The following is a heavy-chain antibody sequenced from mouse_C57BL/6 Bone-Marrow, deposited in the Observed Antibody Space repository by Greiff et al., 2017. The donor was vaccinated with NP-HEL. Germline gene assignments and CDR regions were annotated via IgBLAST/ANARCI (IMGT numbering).Heavy chain of an antibody. CDR1: GFTFSSYA. CDR3: ARDGCYFYAMDY. D-gene: IGHD2-12*01. CDR2: ISDGGSYT. V-gene: IGHV5-4*01. Sequence: DVKLVESGGGLVKPGGSLKLSCAASGFTFSSYAMSWVRQTPEKRLEWVATISDGGSYTYYPDNVKGRFTISRDNAKNNLYLQMSHLKSEDTAMYYCARDGCYFYAMDYWGQGTSVTVSS. J-gene: IGHJ4*01.